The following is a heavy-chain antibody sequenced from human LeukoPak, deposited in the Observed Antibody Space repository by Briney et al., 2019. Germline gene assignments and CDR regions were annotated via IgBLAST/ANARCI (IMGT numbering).Heavy chain of an antibody. CDR3: ARHLPMDV. J-gene: IGHJ6*03. V-gene: IGHV5-51*01. CDR2: IYPGASAT. Sequence: GESLNISCRGSGFTFSEYWIGWVRQMPGKGLEWMGLIYPGASATTYSPSFQGQVTISADKSTSTVYLQWSSLKTSDTAMYYCARHLPMDVWGKGTTVTVSS. CDR1: GFTFSEYW.